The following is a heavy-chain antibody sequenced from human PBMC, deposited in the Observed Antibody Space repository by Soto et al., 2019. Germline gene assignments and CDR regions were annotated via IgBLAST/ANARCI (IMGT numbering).Heavy chain of an antibody. CDR1: GFTFGSYG. V-gene: IGHV3-30*18. Sequence: GGSLRLSCAASGFTFGSYGMHWVRQAPGKGLEWVAVISYDGSNKYYADSVKGRFTISRDNSKNTLYLQMNSLRAEDTAVYYCAKARGGSGSGSYRGYYYGMDVWGQGTTVTVSS. CDR3: AKARGGSGSGSYRGYYYGMDV. J-gene: IGHJ6*02. CDR2: ISYDGSNK. D-gene: IGHD3-10*01.